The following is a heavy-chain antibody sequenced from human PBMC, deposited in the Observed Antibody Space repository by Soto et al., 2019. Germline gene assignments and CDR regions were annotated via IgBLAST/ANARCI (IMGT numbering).Heavy chain of an antibody. J-gene: IGHJ4*02. V-gene: IGHV2-70*04. Sequence: SGPTLANPTQTLTLTCTFSGFSLSTSGMRVSWIRQPPGKALEWLARIDWDDDKVYSTSMKTRLTISKDTSKNQVVLTMTNMDPVDTATYYCARSPDSIAAAGTPYFDYWGQGTLVTVSS. CDR2: IDWDDDK. CDR1: GFSLSTSGMR. D-gene: IGHD6-13*01. CDR3: ARSPDSIAAAGTPYFDY.